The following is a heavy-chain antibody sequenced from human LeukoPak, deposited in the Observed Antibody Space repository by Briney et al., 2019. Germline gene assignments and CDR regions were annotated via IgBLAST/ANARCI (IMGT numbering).Heavy chain of an antibody. CDR3: ARARGIVGAEYGY. Sequence: PGGSLRLSCAASGFTFSSYSMNWVRQAPGKGLEWVSSISSSSSYIYYADSVKGRFTISRDNAKNSLYLQMNSLRAEDTAVYYCARARGIVGAEYGYRGQGTLVTVSS. CDR2: ISSSSSYI. J-gene: IGHJ4*02. D-gene: IGHD1-26*01. CDR1: GFTFSSYS. V-gene: IGHV3-21*01.